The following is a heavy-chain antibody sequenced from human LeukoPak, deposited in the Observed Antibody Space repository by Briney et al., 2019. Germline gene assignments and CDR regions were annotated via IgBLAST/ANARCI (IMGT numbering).Heavy chain of an antibody. CDR3: ARDRGAVAGLGYFQH. Sequence: PGGSLRLSCAASGFTFATDSMNWVRQAPGKGLEWVSGISWNSGSIGYADSVKGRFTISRDNAKNSLYLQMNSLRAEDTAVYYCARDRGAVAGLGYFQHWGQGTLVTVSS. D-gene: IGHD6-19*01. CDR2: ISWNSGSI. J-gene: IGHJ1*01. CDR1: GFTFATDS. V-gene: IGHV3-9*01.